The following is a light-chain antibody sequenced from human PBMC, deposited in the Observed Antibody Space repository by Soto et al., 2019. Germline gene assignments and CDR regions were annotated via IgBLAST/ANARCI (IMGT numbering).Light chain of an antibody. V-gene: IGKV1-5*01. Sequence: DIEMTQYPSTLSASVGDRVTITCRASQSIASWLAWYQQKPGKAPELLIYDASSLKSGVPSRFSGSGSGTEFTLTISDLQPGDFATYFCQQYNTYVFGQGTKVDIK. CDR2: DAS. CDR3: QQYNTYV. CDR1: QSIASW. J-gene: IGKJ1*01.